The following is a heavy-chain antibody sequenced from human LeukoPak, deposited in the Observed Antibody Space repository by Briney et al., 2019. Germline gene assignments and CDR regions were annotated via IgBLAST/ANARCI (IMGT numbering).Heavy chain of an antibody. CDR3: VRDDDRPDNGLDY. D-gene: IGHD3-22*01. CDR1: GFTVSSNY. Sequence: PGGSLRLSCAAFGFTVSSNYMSWVRQAPGKGLEWVAVILSDGRKEFYTDSVKGRFTISRDNSKNTLYLQMNSLRAEDTAVYYCVRDDDRPDNGLDYWGQGTLVTVSS. J-gene: IGHJ4*02. V-gene: IGHV3-33*08. CDR2: ILSDGRKE.